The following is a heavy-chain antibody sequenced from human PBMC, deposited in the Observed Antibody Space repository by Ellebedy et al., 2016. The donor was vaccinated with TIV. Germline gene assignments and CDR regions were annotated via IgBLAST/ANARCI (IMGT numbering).Heavy chain of an antibody. Sequence: GESLKISCAASGFTFNKYVMTWVRQAPGKGLEWVSAISGSGGNTFYADSVKGRFTISRDNSKNTLYLQMNSLRPEDTAVYYCAKDRTSGDGYWVFDQWGQGTLVTASS. CDR3: AKDRTSGDGYWVFDQ. D-gene: IGHD5-18*01. CDR2: ISGSGGNT. V-gene: IGHV3-23*01. CDR1: GFTFNKYV. J-gene: IGHJ4*02.